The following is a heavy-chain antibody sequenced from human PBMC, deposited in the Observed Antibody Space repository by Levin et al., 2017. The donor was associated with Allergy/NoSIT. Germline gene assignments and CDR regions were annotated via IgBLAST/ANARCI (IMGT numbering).Heavy chain of an antibody. D-gene: IGHD1-1*01. V-gene: IGHV1-2*02. J-gene: IGHJ4*02. CDR1: GYTFSDYY. CDR3: ARDGLTGNAFDY. Sequence: RAGGSLRLSCKTSGYTFSDYYIHWVRQAPGQGVEWMGWITPKSADTRYAQKFQGRVTMARDTSISTVYMELGGLTSDDTAVYFCARDGLTGNAFDYWGQGTLVTVSS. CDR2: ITPKSADT.